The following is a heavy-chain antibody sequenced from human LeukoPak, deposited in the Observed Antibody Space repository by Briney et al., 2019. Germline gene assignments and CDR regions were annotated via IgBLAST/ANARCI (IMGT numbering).Heavy chain of an antibody. V-gene: IGHV4-59*01. D-gene: IGHD4-23*01. Sequence: PSETLSLTCTASGGSISSYYWSWIRQPPGKGLEWIGYIYYSGSTNYNPSLKSRVTISVDTSKNQFSLKLSSVTAADTAVYYCARVSFGTVVTPVLYDYWGQGTLVTVSS. CDR3: ARVSFGTVVTPVLYDY. CDR2: IYYSGST. J-gene: IGHJ4*02. CDR1: GGSISSYY.